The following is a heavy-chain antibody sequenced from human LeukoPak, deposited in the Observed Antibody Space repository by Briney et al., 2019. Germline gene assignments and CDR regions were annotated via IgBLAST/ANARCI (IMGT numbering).Heavy chain of an antibody. CDR1: GGSFSGYY. D-gene: IGHD3-3*01. V-gene: IGHV4-34*01. CDR3: AGEDTYYDFWSGYQTGGRAFDI. CDR2: IYYSGST. J-gene: IGHJ3*02. Sequence: SETLSLTCAVYGGSFSGYYWSWIRQPPGKGLEWIGSIYYSGSTYYNPSLKSRVTISVDTSKNQFSLKLGSVTAADTAVYYCAGEDTYYDFWSGYQTGGRAFDIWGQGTMVTVSS.